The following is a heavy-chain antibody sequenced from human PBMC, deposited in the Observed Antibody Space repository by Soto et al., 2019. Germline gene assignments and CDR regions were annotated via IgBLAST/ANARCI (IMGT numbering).Heavy chain of an antibody. CDR1: GFPFSAYN. D-gene: IGHD3-16*01. CDR3: SRSPEVGVRGAY. Sequence: EVQLVESGGGLVKPGGSLRLSCTGSGFPFSAYNINGVRQAPGKGLEWVSSITVGSSHIYQPNSMKGRFTISRDDAKNSVYLQIDSLRDEDTALYYCSRSPEVGVRGAYWGQVPLVTVSS. CDR2: ITVGSSHI. V-gene: IGHV3-21*01. J-gene: IGHJ1*01.